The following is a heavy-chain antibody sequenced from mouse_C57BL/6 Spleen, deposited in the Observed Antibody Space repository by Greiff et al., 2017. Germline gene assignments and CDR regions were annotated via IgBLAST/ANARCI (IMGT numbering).Heavy chain of an antibody. D-gene: IGHD1-1*01. CDR3: ARSYGSSPHYYAMDY. CDR1: GYTFTSYG. V-gene: IGHV1-81*01. Sequence: VQLQQSGAELARPGASVKLSCKASGYTFTSYGISWVKQRTGQGLEWIGEIYPRSGNTYYNEKFKGKATLTADKSSSTAYMELRSLTSEDSAVYFCARSYGSSPHYYAMDYWGQGTSVTVSS. J-gene: IGHJ4*01. CDR2: IYPRSGNT.